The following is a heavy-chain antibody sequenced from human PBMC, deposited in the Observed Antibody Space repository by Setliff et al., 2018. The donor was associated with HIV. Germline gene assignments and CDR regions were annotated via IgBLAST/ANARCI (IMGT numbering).Heavy chain of an antibody. CDR2: IYYHGST. Sequence: NPSETLSLTCTVSGGSISSTNYFWGWIRQPPGKGLEWIGNIYYHGSTYYNPSLKSRVTISIDTSKNQFSLQLTSVTAADTAVYYCVNPSGAMGDFDSWGQGTLVTVSS. D-gene: IGHD3-16*01. CDR1: GGSISSTNYF. V-gene: IGHV4-39*01. J-gene: IGHJ4*02. CDR3: VNPSGAMGDFDS.